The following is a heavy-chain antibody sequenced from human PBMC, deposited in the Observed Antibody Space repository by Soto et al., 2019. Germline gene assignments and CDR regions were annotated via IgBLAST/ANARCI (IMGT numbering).Heavy chain of an antibody. CDR1: GYTFTGYY. CDR2: INPSGGST. V-gene: IGHV1-46*01. Sequence: ASVKVSCKASGYTFTGYYMHWVRQAPGQGLEWMGIINPSGGSTSYAQKFQGRVTMTRDTSTSTVYMELSSLRSEDTAVYYCARGGELGYYYYGMDVWGQGTTVTVSS. D-gene: IGHD3-10*01. J-gene: IGHJ6*02. CDR3: ARGGELGYYYYGMDV.